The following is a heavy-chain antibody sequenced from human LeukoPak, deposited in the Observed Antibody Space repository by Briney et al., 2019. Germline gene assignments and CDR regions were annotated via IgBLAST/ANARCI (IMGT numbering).Heavy chain of an antibody. Sequence: NPSETLSLTCGVYGGSFSGYFWSWIRQPPGKGLEWIGYIYYSGSTYYNPSLKSRVTISVDTSKNQFSLKLSSVTAADTAVYYCARHDYSNYYYGMDVWGQGTTVTVSS. V-gene: IGHV4-59*08. D-gene: IGHD4-11*01. CDR2: IYYSGST. CDR3: ARHDYSNYYYGMDV. CDR1: GGSFSGYF. J-gene: IGHJ6*02.